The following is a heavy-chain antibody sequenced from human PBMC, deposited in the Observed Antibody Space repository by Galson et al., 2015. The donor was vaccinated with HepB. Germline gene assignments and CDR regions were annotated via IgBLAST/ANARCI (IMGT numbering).Heavy chain of an antibody. CDR2: ISYDGSNK. V-gene: IGHV3-30-3*01. CDR1: GFTFSSYA. D-gene: IGHD6-19*01. J-gene: IGHJ3*02. Sequence: SLRLSCAASGFTFSSYAMHWVRQAPGKGLEWVAVISYDGSNKYYADSVKGRFTISRDNSKNTLYLQMNSLRAEDTAVYYCASLVKAGIEAFDIWGQGTMVTVSS. CDR3: ASLVKAGIEAFDI.